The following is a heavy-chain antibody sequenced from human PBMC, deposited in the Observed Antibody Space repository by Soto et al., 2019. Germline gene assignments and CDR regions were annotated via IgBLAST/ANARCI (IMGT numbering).Heavy chain of an antibody. V-gene: IGHV3-30-3*01. Sequence: GGSLRLSCAASGFTFSSYAMHWVRQAPGKGLEWVAVISYDGSNKYYADSVKGRFTISRDNSKNTLYLQMNSLRAEDTAVYYCARDRITIFGVVPPNIYYYYGMDAWGQGTTVTVSS. CDR2: ISYDGSNK. CDR3: ARDRITIFGVVPPNIYYYYGMDA. D-gene: IGHD3-3*01. CDR1: GFTFSSYA. J-gene: IGHJ6*02.